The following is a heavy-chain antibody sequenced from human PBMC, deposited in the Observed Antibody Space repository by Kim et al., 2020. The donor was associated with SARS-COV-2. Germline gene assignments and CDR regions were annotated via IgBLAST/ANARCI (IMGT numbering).Heavy chain of an antibody. CDR1: GGSFSGYY. V-gene: IGHV4-34*01. Sequence: SETLSLTCAVYGGSFSGYYWSWIRQPPGKGLEWIGEINHSGSTNYNPSLKSRVTISVDTSKNQFSLKLSSVTAADTAVYYCAREGAKYYDFWSGYQDYWGQGTLVTVSS. J-gene: IGHJ4*02. CDR2: INHSGST. D-gene: IGHD3-3*01. CDR3: AREGAKYYDFWSGYQDY.